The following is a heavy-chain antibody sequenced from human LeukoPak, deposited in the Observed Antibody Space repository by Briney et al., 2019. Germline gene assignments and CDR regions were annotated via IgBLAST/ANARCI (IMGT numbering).Heavy chain of an antibody. CDR3: ARVRDVLVAFDI. CDR2: IYYSGST. V-gene: IGHV4-39*07. Sequence: PSETLSLTCTVSGGSISSSSYYWGWIRQPPGKGLEWIGSIYYSGSTYYNPSLKSRVTISVDTSKNQFSLKLSFVTAADTAVYYCARVRDVLVAFDIWGQGTMVTVSS. CDR1: GGSISSSSYY. J-gene: IGHJ3*02. D-gene: IGHD1-26*01.